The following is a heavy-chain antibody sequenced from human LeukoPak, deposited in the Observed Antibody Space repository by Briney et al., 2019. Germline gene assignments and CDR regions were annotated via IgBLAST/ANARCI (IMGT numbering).Heavy chain of an antibody. CDR2: INTNTGSP. V-gene: IGHV7-4-1*02. D-gene: IGHD3-22*01. J-gene: IGHJ4*02. CDR3: ARDLSYYDSSGLSYW. CDR1: GYTFTTNV. Sequence: ASVKVSCKASGYTFTTNVINWLRQAPGQGLQWMGWINTNTGSPTYAQDFIGRFVFSLDTSVSTAYLQISGLKAEDTAVYYCARDLSYYDSSGLSYWWGQGTLVTVSS.